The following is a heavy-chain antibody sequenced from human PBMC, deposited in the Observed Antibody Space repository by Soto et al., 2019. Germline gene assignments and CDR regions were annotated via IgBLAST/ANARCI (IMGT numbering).Heavy chain of an antibody. CDR3: GRRSIAALDFDY. CDR1: GGSFSGYY. CDR2: INHSGST. D-gene: IGHD6-6*01. V-gene: IGHV4-34*01. Sequence: SETLSLTCAVYGGSFSGYYWSWIRQPPGKGLEWIGGINHSGSTNYNPSLKSRVTISVDTSKNQFSLKLSSVTAADTAVYYCGRRSIAALDFDYWGQGTLVTVSS. J-gene: IGHJ4*02.